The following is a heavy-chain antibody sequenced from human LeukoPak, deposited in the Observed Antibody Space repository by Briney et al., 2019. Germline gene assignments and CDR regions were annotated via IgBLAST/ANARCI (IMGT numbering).Heavy chain of an antibody. CDR2: IHNSGTT. V-gene: IGHV4-39*07. CDR3: ARTYSSGQGAYY. D-gene: IGHD3-22*01. Sequence: GWLRQPPGMGLEWIGSIHNSGTTYFNPSLKSRVTISVDASKNQFSLKLSSVAAADTAIYYCARTYSSGQGAYYWGQGTLVTVSS. J-gene: IGHJ4*02.